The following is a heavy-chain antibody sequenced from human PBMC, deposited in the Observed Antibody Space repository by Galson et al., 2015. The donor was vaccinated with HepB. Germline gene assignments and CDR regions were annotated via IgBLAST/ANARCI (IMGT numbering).Heavy chain of an antibody. J-gene: IGHJ4*02. CDR1: GFTFSGSA. D-gene: IGHD3-10*01. CDR3: TRQGDASGY. V-gene: IGHV3-73*01. CDR2: IRSKANSYAT. Sequence: SLRLSCAASGFTFSGSAMHWVRQASGKGLEWVGRIRSKANSYATAYAASVKGRFTISRDDSKNTAYLQMNSLKTEDTAVYYCTRQGDASGYWGQGTLVTVSS.